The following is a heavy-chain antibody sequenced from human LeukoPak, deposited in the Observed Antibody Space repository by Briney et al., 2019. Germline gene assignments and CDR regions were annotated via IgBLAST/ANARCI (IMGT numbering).Heavy chain of an antibody. V-gene: IGHV4-59*01. D-gene: IGHD3-16*01. CDR3: ARARRLGELAASYDY. Sequence: PSETLSLTCTVSGGSISSSYWNWIRQPPGKGLEWIGYIHYSGSTNYNPSLKSRVTISVDTSKNQFSLKLSSVTAADTAVYYCARARRLGELAASYDYWGQGTLVTVSS. CDR1: GGSISSSY. CDR2: IHYSGST. J-gene: IGHJ4*02.